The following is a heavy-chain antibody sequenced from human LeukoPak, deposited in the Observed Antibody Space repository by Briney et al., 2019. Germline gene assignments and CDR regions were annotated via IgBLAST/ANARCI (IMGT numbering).Heavy chain of an antibody. CDR2: ISSSSSYI. D-gene: IGHD2-15*01. J-gene: IGHJ3*02. CDR1: GFTFSSYS. CDR3: ARDCSGGSCYDDAFDI. V-gene: IGHV3-21*01. Sequence: TGGSLRLSCAASGFTFSSYSMNWVRQAPGKGLEGVSSISSSSSYIYYADSVKGRFTISRDNAKNSLYLQMNSLRAEDTAVYYCARDCSGGSCYDDAFDIWGQGTMVTVSS.